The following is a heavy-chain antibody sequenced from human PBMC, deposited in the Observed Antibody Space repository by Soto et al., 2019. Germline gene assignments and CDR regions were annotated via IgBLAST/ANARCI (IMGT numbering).Heavy chain of an antibody. J-gene: IGHJ6*02. D-gene: IGHD6-6*01. V-gene: IGHV3-23*01. CDR2: ISGSGGST. Sequence: GGSLRLSCAASGFTFSSYAMSWVRQAPGKGLEWVSAISGSGGSTYYADSVKGRFTISRDNSKNTLYLQMNSLRAEDTAVYYCAKDRHSSSSYYYYYGMDVWGLGTTVTVS. CDR1: GFTFSSYA. CDR3: AKDRHSSSSYYYYYGMDV.